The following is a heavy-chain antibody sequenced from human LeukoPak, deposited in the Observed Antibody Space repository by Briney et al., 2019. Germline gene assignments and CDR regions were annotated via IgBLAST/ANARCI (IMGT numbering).Heavy chain of an antibody. V-gene: IGHV1-69*04. J-gene: IGHJ3*02. CDR2: IIPILGIA. CDR3: ARAFPKKSYYYDSTAYDAFDI. CDR1: GGTFSSYA. D-gene: IGHD3-22*01. Sequence: GASVKVSCKASGGTFSSYAISWVRQAPGQGLEWMGRIIPILGIANYAQKFQGRVTITADKSTSTAYMELSSLRSEDTAVYYCARAFPKKSYYYDSTAYDAFDIWGQGTIVTVSS.